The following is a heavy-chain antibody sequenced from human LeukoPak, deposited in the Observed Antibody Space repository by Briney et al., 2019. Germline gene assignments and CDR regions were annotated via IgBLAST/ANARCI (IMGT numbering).Heavy chain of an antibody. CDR1: GGSISSSSYY. J-gene: IGHJ3*02. CDR2: VYYSGST. CDR3: ASSSNSGSLGGDAFDI. D-gene: IGHD1-26*01. V-gene: IGHV4-39*07. Sequence: SETLSLTCTVSGGSISSSSYYWGWIRQPPGKGLEWIGSVYYSGSTYYNPSLKSRVTISVDTSKNQFSLKLSSVTAADTAVYYCASSSNSGSLGGDAFDIWGQGTMVTVSS.